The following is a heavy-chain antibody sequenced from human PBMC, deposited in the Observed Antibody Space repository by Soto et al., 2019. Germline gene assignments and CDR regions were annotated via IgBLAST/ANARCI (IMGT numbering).Heavy chain of an antibody. CDR3: AGGIATGQLDP. CDR2: INPDNGNT. J-gene: IGHJ5*02. CDR1: GYTFTRYT. V-gene: IGHV1-3*01. Sequence: ASVKVSCKASGYTFTRYTMNWVRQAPGQRLEWMGWINPDNGNTKSSQKFQDRVITTRDTSASTAYMDLSSLRSEDTAVYYCAGGIATGQLDPWGQGTLVTISS. D-gene: IGHD2-15*01.